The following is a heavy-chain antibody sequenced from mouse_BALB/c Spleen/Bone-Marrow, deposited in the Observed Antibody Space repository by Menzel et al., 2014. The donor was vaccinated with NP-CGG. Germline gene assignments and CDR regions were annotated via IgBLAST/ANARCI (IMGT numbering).Heavy chain of an antibody. J-gene: IGHJ1*01. CDR3: AREREITTVVAGDWYFDV. CDR1: GYSFXSYW. V-gene: IGHV1-61*01. D-gene: IGHD1-1*01. CDR2: IHPSDSET. Sequence: VQLQQSGAELVRPGASVKLSCKASGYSFXSYWMNWVKQRPGQGHEWIGMIHPSDSETRLNQKFKDKATLTVDKSSSTAYMQLSSPTSEDSAVYYCAREREITTVVAGDWYFDVWGAGTTVTVSS.